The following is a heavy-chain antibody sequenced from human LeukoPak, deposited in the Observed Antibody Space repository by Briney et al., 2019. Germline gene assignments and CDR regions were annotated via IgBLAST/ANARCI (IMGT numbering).Heavy chain of an antibody. CDR1: GFTFSSYA. V-gene: IGHV3-30*04. D-gene: IGHD2-2*03. Sequence: PGRSLRLSCAASGFTFSSYAMHWVRQAPGKGLKWVAVISYDGSNKYYADSVKGRFTISRDNSKNTLYLQMNSLRAEDTAVYYCARNPDGYCSSTSCNDAFDIWGQGTMVTVSS. J-gene: IGHJ3*02. CDR2: ISYDGSNK. CDR3: ARNPDGYCSSTSCNDAFDI.